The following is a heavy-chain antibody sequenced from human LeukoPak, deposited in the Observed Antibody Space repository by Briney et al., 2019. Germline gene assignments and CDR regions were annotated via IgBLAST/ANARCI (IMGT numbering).Heavy chain of an antibody. J-gene: IGHJ6*02. CDR3: ARDGGYCTNGVCLDDYYYYGMDV. CDR2: IKQDGSEK. V-gene: IGHV3-7*01. Sequence: GGSLRLSCAASGFTFSSYWMSWVRQAPGKGLEWVANIKQDGSEKYCVDSVKGRFTISRDNAKNSLYLQMNSLRAEDTAVYYCARDGGYCTNGVCLDDYYYYGMDVWGQGTTVTVSS. CDR1: GFTFSSYW. D-gene: IGHD2-8*01.